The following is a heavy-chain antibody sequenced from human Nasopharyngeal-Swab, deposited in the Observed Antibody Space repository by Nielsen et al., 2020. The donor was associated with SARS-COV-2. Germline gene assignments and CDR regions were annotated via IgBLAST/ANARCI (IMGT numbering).Heavy chain of an antibody. CDR3: ASYYDSSGYQTFYYYYMDV. CDR1: GGSISSSSYY. J-gene: IGHJ6*03. D-gene: IGHD3-22*01. V-gene: IGHV4-39*01. CDR2: IYYSGST. Sequence: SETLSLTSTVSGGSISSSSYYWGWIRQPPGKGLEWIGSIYYSGSTYYNPSLKSRVTISVDTSKNQFSLKLSSVTAADTAVYYCASYYDSSGYQTFYYYYMDVWGKGTTVTVSS.